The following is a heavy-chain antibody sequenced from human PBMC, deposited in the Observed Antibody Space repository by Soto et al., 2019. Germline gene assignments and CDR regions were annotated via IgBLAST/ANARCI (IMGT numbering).Heavy chain of an antibody. V-gene: IGHV3-30*04. CDR2: ISKDGMNK. J-gene: IGHJ5*02. CDR1: GFSFSSYA. D-gene: IGHD6-19*01. Sequence: QVRLVESVGGVVQPGRSLRLSCTASGFSFSSYAMYWFRQPPGKGLEWVAVISKDGMNKNYADSVKGRVTVSRDNANYSLDLQLNSLRGEDTAMYYCARDMYSSDYFVKWYEPRGQGTLVTVSS. CDR3: ARDMYSSDYFVKWYEP.